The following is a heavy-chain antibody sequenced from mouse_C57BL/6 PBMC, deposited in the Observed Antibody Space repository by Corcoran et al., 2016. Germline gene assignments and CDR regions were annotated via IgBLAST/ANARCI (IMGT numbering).Heavy chain of an antibody. V-gene: IGHV9-3*01. J-gene: IGHJ2*01. CDR3: ARRIGVVATNYFDY. CDR2: INTYSGVP. CDR1: GYTFTTYG. D-gene: IGHD1-1*01. Sequence: QIQLVQSGPELKKPGETVKISCKASGYTFTTYGMSWVKQDPGKGLKWMGWINTYSGVPTYADDFKGRFAFSLETSASTAYLQINNLKNEDTATYFCARRIGVVATNYFDYWGQGTTLTVSS.